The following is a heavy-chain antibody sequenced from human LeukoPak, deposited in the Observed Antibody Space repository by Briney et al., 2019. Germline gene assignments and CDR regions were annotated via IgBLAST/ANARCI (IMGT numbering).Heavy chain of an antibody. CDR3: AKDLGPTRDRYDYGDSPHGY. J-gene: IGHJ4*02. Sequence: PGGSLRLSCAASGFTFSSYAMSWVRQAPGKGLEWVSAISGSGGSTYYADSVKGRFTISRDNSKNTLYLQMNSLRAEDTAVYYCAKDLGPTRDRYDYGDSPHGYWGQGTLVTVSS. V-gene: IGHV3-23*01. CDR1: GFTFSSYA. D-gene: IGHD4-17*01. CDR2: ISGSGGST.